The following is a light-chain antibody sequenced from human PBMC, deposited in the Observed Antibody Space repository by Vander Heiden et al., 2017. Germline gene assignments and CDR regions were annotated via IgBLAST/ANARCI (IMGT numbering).Light chain of an antibody. V-gene: IGKV3-20*01. Sequence: IVLTQSPGTLSLSPGERATLSCRASQSVSSSYLAWYQQKPGQAPRLLIYGASSRATGIPDRFSGSGSGTDFTLTISRLEPEDFAVHYCQQYGSSPYTFGQGTKLEIK. CDR2: GAS. J-gene: IGKJ2*01. CDR3: QQYGSSPYT. CDR1: QSVSSSY.